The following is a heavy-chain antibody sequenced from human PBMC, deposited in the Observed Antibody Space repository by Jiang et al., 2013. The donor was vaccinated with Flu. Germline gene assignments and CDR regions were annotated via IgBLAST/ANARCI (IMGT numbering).Heavy chain of an antibody. J-gene: IGHJ4*02. CDR1: GGSISSYY. Sequence: TCTVSGGSISSYYWSWIRQPPGKGLEWIGYIYYSGSTNYNPSLKSRVTISVDTSKNQFSLKLSSVTAADTAVYYCASQSYGDQFDYWGQGTLVTVSS. D-gene: IGHD4-17*01. CDR2: IYYSGST. V-gene: IGHV4-59*01. CDR3: ASQSYGDQFDY.